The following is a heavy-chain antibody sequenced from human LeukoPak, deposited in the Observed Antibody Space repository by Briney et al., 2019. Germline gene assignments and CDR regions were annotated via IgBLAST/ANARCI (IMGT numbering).Heavy chain of an antibody. CDR1: GGSVSSYC. V-gene: IGHV4-59*08. CDR3: ARRIVERAKIGEDNWLDP. J-gene: IGHJ5*02. Sequence: SEILSLTCTVSGGSVSSYCWSWVRQPPGKGLELIGSMCYSGSTNYNPSLKSRVIISVDTSRNQLSLKLSSVTAADTAVYYCARRIVERAKIGEDNWLDPWGQGTLVTVSS. D-gene: IGHD5-24*01. CDR2: MCYSGST.